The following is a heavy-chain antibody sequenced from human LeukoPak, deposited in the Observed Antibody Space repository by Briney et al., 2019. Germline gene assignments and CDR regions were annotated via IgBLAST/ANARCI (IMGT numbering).Heavy chain of an antibody. Sequence: PGGSLRLSCAASGFTFSSYGMHWVRQAPGKGVEWVAVIWYDGSNKYYADSVKGRFTISRDNSKNTLYLQMNSLRAEDTAVYYCARDPSPRYDLRDYWGQGTLVTVSS. V-gene: IGHV3-33*01. CDR2: IWYDGSNK. D-gene: IGHD3-3*01. CDR1: GFTFSSYG. CDR3: ARDPSPRYDLRDY. J-gene: IGHJ4*02.